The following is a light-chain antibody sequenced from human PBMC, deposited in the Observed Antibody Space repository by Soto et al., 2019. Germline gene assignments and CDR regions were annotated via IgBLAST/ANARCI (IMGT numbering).Light chain of an antibody. CDR3: PQYNSYPWT. CDR1: QSISSW. J-gene: IGKJ1*01. CDR2: DAS. Sequence: IQLTQSPSSLSASVEDRVTITCRAGQSISSWLAWYQQKPGKAPKLLIYDASSLESGVPSRFSGSGSGTEFTLTITSLQPDDFATYYCPQYNSYPWTFGEGTKV. V-gene: IGKV1-5*01.